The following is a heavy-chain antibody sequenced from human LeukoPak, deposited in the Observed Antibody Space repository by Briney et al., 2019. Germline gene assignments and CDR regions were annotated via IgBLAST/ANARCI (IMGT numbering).Heavy chain of an antibody. CDR3: ARDNLYDFWSGYPYYFDY. CDR1: GYTFTGYY. V-gene: IGHV1-2*02. Sequence: GASVKVSCKASGYTFTGYYMHWVRQAPGQGLEWMGWINPNSGGTNYAQKFQGRVTMTRDTSISTAYMELSRLRSDDTAVYYCARDNLYDFWSGYPYYFDYWGQGTLVTVSS. J-gene: IGHJ4*02. CDR2: INPNSGGT. D-gene: IGHD3-3*01.